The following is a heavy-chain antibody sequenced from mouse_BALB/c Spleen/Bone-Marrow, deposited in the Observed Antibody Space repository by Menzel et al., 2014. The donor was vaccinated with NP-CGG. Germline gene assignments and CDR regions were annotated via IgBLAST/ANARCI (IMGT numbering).Heavy chain of an antibody. D-gene: IGHD2-10*02. CDR1: GFTFSDFY. Sequence: EVQLQESGGDLVQPGDSLRLSCATSGFTFSDFYMEWVRQPPGKRLEWIATSRNRAKYYTTEYSASVKGRFIDSRDTSQSVLYLQMNALRAEDTAIYYCARDVGYGNYFVYWGQGTLVTVSA. CDR3: ARDVGYGNYFVY. J-gene: IGHJ3*01. CDR2: SRNRAKYYTT. V-gene: IGHV7-1*02.